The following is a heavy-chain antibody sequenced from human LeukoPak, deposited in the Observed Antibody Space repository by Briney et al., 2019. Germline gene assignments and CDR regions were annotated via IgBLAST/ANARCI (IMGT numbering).Heavy chain of an antibody. V-gene: IGHV4-39*07. CDR2: IYYSGST. D-gene: IGHD4-11*01. CDR3: ATKSLDYSNYGALYYYYMDV. Sequence: PSETLSLTCTVSGGSISSSSYYWGWIRQPPGKGLEWIGSIYYSGSTYYNPSFKSRVTISVDTSKNQFSLKLSSVTAADTAVYYCATKSLDYSNYGALYYYYMDVWGKGTTVTVSS. CDR1: GGSISSSSYY. J-gene: IGHJ6*03.